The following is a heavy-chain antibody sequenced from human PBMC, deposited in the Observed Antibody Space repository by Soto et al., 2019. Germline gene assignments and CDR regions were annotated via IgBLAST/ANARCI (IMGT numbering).Heavy chain of an antibody. V-gene: IGHV1-3*04. Sequence: ASVKVSCKASGYSFTSYAIHWVRQAPGQRLEWMGWINTDNENRRYSQRFQDRVTLTRDTSPTTAYMELNNLRSEDTAVYFCARKEVLWESSPIDSWGQGTLVSVSS. D-gene: IGHD1-26*01. CDR3: ARKEVLWESSPIDS. CDR1: GYSFTSYA. CDR2: INTDNENR. J-gene: IGHJ4*02.